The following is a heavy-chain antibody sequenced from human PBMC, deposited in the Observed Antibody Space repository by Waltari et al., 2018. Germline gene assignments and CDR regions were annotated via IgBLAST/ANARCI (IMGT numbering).Heavy chain of an antibody. CDR1: GGTFSSYA. CDR2: IIPIFGTA. Sequence: QVQLVQSGAEVKKPGSSVKVSCQASGGTFSSYAISWVRQAPGQGLEWMGGIIPIFGTANYAQKFQGRVTITTDESTSTAYMELSSLRSEDTAVYYCAREMATINPRGDAFDIWGQGTMVTVSS. V-gene: IGHV1-69*05. D-gene: IGHD5-12*01. CDR3: AREMATINPRGDAFDI. J-gene: IGHJ3*02.